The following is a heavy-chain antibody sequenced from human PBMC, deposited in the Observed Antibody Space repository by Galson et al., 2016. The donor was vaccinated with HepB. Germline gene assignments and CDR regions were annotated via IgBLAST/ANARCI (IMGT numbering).Heavy chain of an antibody. J-gene: IGHJ4*02. V-gene: IGHV1-69*06. Sequence: SVKVSCKVSGSTFTNYAMSWVRQAPGQGLEWMGGIISMLGTETYAQKFQGRVTITADTSTRTVYMELSSLRSEDTAVYYCARALGHCTTSDCYTSGHWGQGTLVTVSS. CDR1: GSTFTNYA. D-gene: IGHD2-8*01. CDR3: ARALGHCTTSDCYTSGH. CDR2: IISMLGTE.